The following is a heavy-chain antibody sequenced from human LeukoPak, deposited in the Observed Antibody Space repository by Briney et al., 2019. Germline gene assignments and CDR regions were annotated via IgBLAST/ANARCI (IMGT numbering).Heavy chain of an antibody. CDR2: INPNSGGT. CDR1: GYTFTGYY. CDR3: ARDPLTDSSSGTYYFDY. Sequence: ASVKVSCKASGYTFTGYYMHWVRQAPGQGLEWMGWINPNSGGTNYAQKFQGRVTMTRDTSISTAYMELSRLRSDDTAVYYCARDPLTDSSSGTYYFDYWGQGTLVTVSS. D-gene: IGHD6-6*01. J-gene: IGHJ4*02. V-gene: IGHV1-2*02.